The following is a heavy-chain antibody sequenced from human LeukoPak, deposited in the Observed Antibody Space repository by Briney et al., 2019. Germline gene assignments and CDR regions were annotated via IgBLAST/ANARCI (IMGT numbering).Heavy chain of an antibody. V-gene: IGHV1-2*06. D-gene: IGHD6-25*01. CDR2: INPNSGDT. Sequence: ASVKVSCKASGYTFTGYHMHWVRQAPGQWLEWMGRINPNSGDTNYAQKFQGRVTMTRDTSISTAYMELSRLRSDDTAVYYCARDKRLGTFDYWGQGTLVTVSS. J-gene: IGHJ4*02. CDR1: GYTFTGYH. CDR3: ARDKRLGTFDY.